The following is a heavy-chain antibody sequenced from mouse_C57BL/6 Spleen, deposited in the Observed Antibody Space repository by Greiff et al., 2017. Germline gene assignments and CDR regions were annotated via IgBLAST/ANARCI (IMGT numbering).Heavy chain of an antibody. J-gene: IGHJ2*01. Sequence: QVQLKESGPELVKPGASVKLSCKASGYTFTSYDINWVKQRPGPGLEWIGWIYPRDGSTKYNEKFKGKATLTVDTSSSTAYMELHSLTSEDSAVYFCARRDYGNCWGQGTTLRVSS. V-gene: IGHV1-85*01. D-gene: IGHD2-4*01. CDR2: IYPRDGST. CDR3: ARRDYGNC. CDR1: GYTFTSYD.